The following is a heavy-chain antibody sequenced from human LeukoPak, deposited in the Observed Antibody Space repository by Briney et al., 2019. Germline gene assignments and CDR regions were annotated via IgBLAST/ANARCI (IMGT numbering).Heavy chain of an antibody. Sequence: GGSLRLSCAASGFTLSTYVMSWVRQAPGKGLEWVSGLSGSGGTTYYADSVKGRFTISRDNSKNTLYLQMNSLRAEDTAVYYCAKGTMDYGDYMSLYFDYWGQGTLVTVFS. CDR2: LSGSGGTT. V-gene: IGHV3-23*01. J-gene: IGHJ4*02. D-gene: IGHD4-17*01. CDR1: GFTLSTYV. CDR3: AKGTMDYGDYMSLYFDY.